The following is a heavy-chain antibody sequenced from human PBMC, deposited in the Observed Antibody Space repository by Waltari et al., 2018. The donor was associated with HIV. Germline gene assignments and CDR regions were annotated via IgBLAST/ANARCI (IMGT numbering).Heavy chain of an antibody. CDR2: IWYDASNK. CDR1: GFTFSSYG. V-gene: IGHV3-33*01. CDR3: ARDYPGDWYFDL. J-gene: IGHJ2*01. Sequence: QVQLVESGGGVVQPGRSLRLSCAPSGFTFSSYGMHWVRQAPGKGLEWVAVIWYDASNKYYADSVKGRFTISRDNSKNTLYLQMNSLRAEDTAVYYCARDYPGDWYFDLWGRGTLVTVSS. D-gene: IGHD3-10*01.